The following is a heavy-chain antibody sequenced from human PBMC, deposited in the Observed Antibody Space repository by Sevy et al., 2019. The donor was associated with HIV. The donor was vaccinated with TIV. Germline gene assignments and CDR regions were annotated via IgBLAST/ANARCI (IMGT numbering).Heavy chain of an antibody. D-gene: IGHD2-2*01. CDR1: GFTFSDYY. CDR2: ISSRSSYI. CDR3: ARDGGCSSTSCLLYFHS. J-gene: IGHJ4*02. V-gene: IGHV3-21*01. Sequence: GGSLRLSCAASGFTFSDYYMNWVRQAPGKGLEWVSSISSRSSYIHYADSVRGRFTISRDNAKNSLYLQMNSLRVDDTAVSFCARDGGCSSTSCLLYFHSWGQGALVTVSS.